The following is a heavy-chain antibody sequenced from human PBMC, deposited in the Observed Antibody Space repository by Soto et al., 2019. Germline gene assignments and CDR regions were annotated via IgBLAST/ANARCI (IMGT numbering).Heavy chain of an antibody. V-gene: IGHV1-69*01. CDR3: ARDASPTYYYGSGSFYGMDV. CDR1: GGTFSSYA. D-gene: IGHD3-10*01. CDR2: IIPIFGTA. Sequence: VQLVQSGAEVKKPGSSVKVSCKASGGTFSSYAISWVRQAPGQGLEWMGGIIPIFGTANYAQKFQGRVTITADESTSTAYMELSSLRSEDTAVYYCARDASPTYYYGSGSFYGMDVWGQGTTVTVSS. J-gene: IGHJ6*02.